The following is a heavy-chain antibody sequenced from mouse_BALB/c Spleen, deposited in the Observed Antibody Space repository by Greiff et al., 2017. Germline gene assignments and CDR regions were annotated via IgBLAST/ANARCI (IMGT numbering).Heavy chain of an antibody. CDR3: ARNYGSSYDYYAMDY. CDR1: GFSLTSYG. V-gene: IGHV2-2*02. J-gene: IGHJ4*01. Sequence: GQLQQSGPGLVQPSQSLSITCTVSGFSLTSYGVHWVRQSPGKGLEWLGVIWSGGSTDYNAAFISRLSISKDNSKSQVFFKMNSLQANDTAIYYCARNYGSSYDYYAMDYWGQGTSVTVSS. CDR2: IWSGGST. D-gene: IGHD1-1*02.